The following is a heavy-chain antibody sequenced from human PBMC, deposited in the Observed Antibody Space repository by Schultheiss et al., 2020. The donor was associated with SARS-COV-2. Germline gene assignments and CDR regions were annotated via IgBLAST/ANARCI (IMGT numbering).Heavy chain of an antibody. CDR2: IYTSGST. CDR3: ARASTVTTEADYFDY. Sequence: SETLSLTCAVYGGSFSDYYWSWIRQPPGKGLEWIGRIYTSGSTNYNPSLKSRVTMSVDTSKNQFSLKLSSVTAADTAVYYCARASTVTTEADYFDYWGQGTLVTVSS. J-gene: IGHJ4*02. V-gene: IGHV4-59*10. D-gene: IGHD4-17*01. CDR1: GGSFSDYY.